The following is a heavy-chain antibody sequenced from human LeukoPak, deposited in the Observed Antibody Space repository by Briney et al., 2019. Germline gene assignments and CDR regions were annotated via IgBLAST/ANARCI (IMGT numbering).Heavy chain of an antibody. Sequence: ASVKVSCKASRYTFTGYYMHSVRQAPGQGLEWMGWINPNSGGTNYAQKFQGRVTMTRDTSISTAYMEVSRLSSDDTAVYYCARDRCSGASCYPDYWGQGTLVTVSS. CDR3: ARDRCSGASCYPDY. D-gene: IGHD2-15*01. J-gene: IGHJ4*02. V-gene: IGHV1-2*02. CDR1: RYTFTGYY. CDR2: INPNSGGT.